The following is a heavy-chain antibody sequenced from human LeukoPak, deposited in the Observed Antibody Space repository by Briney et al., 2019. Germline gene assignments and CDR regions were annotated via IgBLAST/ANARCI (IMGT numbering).Heavy chain of an antibody. J-gene: IGHJ5*02. CDR1: GGSISSYY. Sequence: LETLSLTCTVSGGSISSYYWSWIRQPPGKGLEWIGYIYYSGSTNYNPSLKSRVTISVDTSKNQFSLKLSSVTAADTAVYYCARSSGWYSWFDPWGQGTLVTVSS. D-gene: IGHD6-19*01. V-gene: IGHV4-59*01. CDR2: IYYSGST. CDR3: ARSSGWYSWFDP.